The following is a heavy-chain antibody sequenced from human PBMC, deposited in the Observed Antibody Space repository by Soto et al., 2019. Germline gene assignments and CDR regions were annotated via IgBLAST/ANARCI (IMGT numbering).Heavy chain of an antibody. CDR3: ARERSSGYYVDSIDY. CDR2: IYHSGST. D-gene: IGHD3-22*01. CDR1: GGSISSSNW. Sequence: SETLSLTCAVSGGSISSSNWWSWVRQPPGKGLEWIGEIYHSGSTNYNPSLKSRVTISVDKSKNQFSLKLSSVTAADTAVYYCARERSSGYYVDSIDYWGQGTLVTVSS. J-gene: IGHJ4*02. V-gene: IGHV4-4*02.